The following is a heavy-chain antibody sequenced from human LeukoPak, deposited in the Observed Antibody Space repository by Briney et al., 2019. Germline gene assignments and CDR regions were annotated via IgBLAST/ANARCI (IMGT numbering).Heavy chain of an antibody. CDR3: LKDTGDYHVLTGYEVENWLDP. CDR1: GFTFEHFA. CDR2: ISGDGDDS. J-gene: IGHJ5*02. Sequence: GGSLRLSCAASGFTFEHFAMHLVRQVPGKVLEWVCLISGDGDDSSYPDFLKGRFTISRDNRKNVVYLQMTSLTTADTGLYYCLKDTGDYHVLTGYEVENWLDPWGQGTLVTVSS. D-gene: IGHD3-9*01. V-gene: IGHV3-43*02.